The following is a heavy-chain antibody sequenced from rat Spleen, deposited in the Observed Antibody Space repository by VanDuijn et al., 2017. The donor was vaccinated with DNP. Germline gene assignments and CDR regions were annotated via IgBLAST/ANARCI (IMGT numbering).Heavy chain of an antibody. CDR3: TGGGSNIYPFSY. V-gene: IGHV2-27*01. Sequence: QVQLKESGPGLVQPSQTLSLTCTVSGFSLTNYHVDWVRQPPGKGLEWMGRVQSDGNTDYNSVLKSRLSFSSDPSKSQVFLKMDSPQTEDTATYFCTGGGSNIYPFSYWGQGTLVTVSS. D-gene: IGHD1-2*01. J-gene: IGHJ3*01. CDR1: GFSLTNYH. CDR2: VQSDGNT.